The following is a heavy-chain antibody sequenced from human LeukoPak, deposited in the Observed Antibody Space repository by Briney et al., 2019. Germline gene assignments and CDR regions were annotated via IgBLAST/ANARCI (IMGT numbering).Heavy chain of an antibody. Sequence: GGSLRLSCAASGFTFSNYAMSWVRQAPGKGLEWVSAISGSGGSTYYADSVKGRFTISRDNSKNTLYLQMNSLRAEDTAVYYCAREWEYSSSHPWGQGTLVTVSS. CDR1: GFTFSNYA. CDR2: ISGSGGST. CDR3: AREWEYSSSHP. D-gene: IGHD6-6*01. J-gene: IGHJ5*02. V-gene: IGHV3-23*01.